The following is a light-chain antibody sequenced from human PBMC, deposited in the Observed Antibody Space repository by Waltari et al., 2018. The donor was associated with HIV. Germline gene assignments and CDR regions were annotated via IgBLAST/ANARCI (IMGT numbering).Light chain of an antibody. J-gene: IGLJ3*02. CDR2: KDR. Sequence: SSALTQPPSLAVAPGQQATINCSGGSCPKQCGYWYQQKAGQAPVWIINKDRERPSGIPERFSGSSSGTTVTLTITEVQAEDEADYHCQSADSSGSFWVFGGVTKLTVL. V-gene: IGLV3-25*03. CDR1: SCPKQC. CDR3: QSADSSGSFWV.